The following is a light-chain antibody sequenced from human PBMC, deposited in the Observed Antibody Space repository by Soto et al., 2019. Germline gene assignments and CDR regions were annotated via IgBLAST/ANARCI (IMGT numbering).Light chain of an antibody. CDR3: QQRSNWHS. CDR2: DAS. CDR1: QSVSSY. V-gene: IGKV3-11*01. J-gene: IGKJ4*01. Sequence: EIVLTQSPATLSLSPGERATLSCRASQSVSSYLAWYQQKPCQAPRLLIYDASKRATGIPARFSGSGSGTDFTLLSSRLDHEDCVIYYWQQRSNWHSFGGGTKVEIK.